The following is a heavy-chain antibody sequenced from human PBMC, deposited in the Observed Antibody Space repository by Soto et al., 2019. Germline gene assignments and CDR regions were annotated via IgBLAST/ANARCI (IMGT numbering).Heavy chain of an antibody. Sequence: QVQVMQSGAEVKKPGASVKVSCKASGYTFTSYGISWVRQAPGQGLEWMGWISTYNGNTNYAQKLQGRVTMTTDTSTSTASMELRSLISNDTAMYYCGRHLYQYVFNYGMDVCGHGTTVTVAS. CDR1: GYTFTSYG. D-gene: IGHD2-2*01. CDR3: GRHLYQYVFNYGMDV. CDR2: ISTYNGNT. V-gene: IGHV1-18*01. J-gene: IGHJ6*02.